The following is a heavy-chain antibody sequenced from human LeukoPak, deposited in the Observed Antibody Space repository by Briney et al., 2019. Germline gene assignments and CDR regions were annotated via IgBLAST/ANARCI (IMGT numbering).Heavy chain of an antibody. V-gene: IGHV4-34*01. Sequence: SETLSLTCAVYGGSFSGYYWSWIRQPPGKGLEWIGEINHSGSTNYNPSLKSRVTISVDTSKNQFSLKLSSVTAADTAVYYCARGGGNSDGLLGYYMDVWGKGTTVTVSS. CDR1: GGSFSGYY. CDR2: INHSGST. D-gene: IGHD4-23*01. CDR3: ARGGGNSDGLLGYYMDV. J-gene: IGHJ6*03.